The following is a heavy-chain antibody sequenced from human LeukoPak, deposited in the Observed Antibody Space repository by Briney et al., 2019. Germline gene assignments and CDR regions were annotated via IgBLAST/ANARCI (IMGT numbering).Heavy chain of an antibody. CDR3: AGAVAGTEFDY. J-gene: IGHJ4*02. D-gene: IGHD6-19*01. CDR2: IYSGGST. Sequence: GGSLRLSCAASGFXVSSNYISWVRQAPGKGREWVSLIYSGGSTYYADSVKGRFTISRDNSKNSLYLQMNSLRAEDTAVYYCAGAVAGTEFDYWGQGTLVTVSS. CDR1: GFXVSSNY. V-gene: IGHV3-53*01.